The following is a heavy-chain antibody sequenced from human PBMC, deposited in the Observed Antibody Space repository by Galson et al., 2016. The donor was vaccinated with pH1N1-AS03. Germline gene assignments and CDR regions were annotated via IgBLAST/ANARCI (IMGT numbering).Heavy chain of an antibody. Sequence: WIRQAPGKALEYIGNIYHTGRTYYNLPLKSRVTISRDTSKNQLSLKVRSVTAADTAVYYCARFEWSDSYCDYWGQGMLVTVSS. CDR2: IYHTGRT. D-gene: IGHD3-3*01. CDR3: ARFEWSDSYCDY. V-gene: IGHV4-38-2*01. J-gene: IGHJ4*02.